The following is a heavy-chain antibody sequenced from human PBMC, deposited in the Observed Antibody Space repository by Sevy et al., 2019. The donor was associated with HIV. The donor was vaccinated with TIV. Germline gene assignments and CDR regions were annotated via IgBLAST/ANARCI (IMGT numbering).Heavy chain of an antibody. J-gene: IGHJ6*02. D-gene: IGHD5-18*01. CDR2: ISYDGSNK. CDR1: GFTFSSYA. V-gene: IGHV3-30-3*01. CDR3: ASHPVDTAMVDVYYYYGMDV. Sequence: GGSLRLSCAASGFTFSSYAMHWVRRAPGKGLEWVAVISYDGSNKYYADSVKGRFTISRDNSKNTLYLQMNSLRAEDTAVYYCASHPVDTAMVDVYYYYGMDVWGQGTTVTVSS.